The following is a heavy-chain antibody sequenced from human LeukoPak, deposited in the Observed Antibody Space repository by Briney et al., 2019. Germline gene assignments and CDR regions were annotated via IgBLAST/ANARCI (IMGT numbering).Heavy chain of an antibody. V-gene: IGHV4-34*01. J-gene: IGHJ6*03. Sequence: SETLSLTCTVSGGSISSYYWSWIRQPPGKGLEWIGEINHSGSTNYNPSLKSRVTISVDTSKNQFSLKLSSVTAADTAVYYCARVPWDELDYYYMDVWGKGTTVTVSS. CDR1: GGSISSYY. D-gene: IGHD6-13*01. CDR3: ARVPWDELDYYYMDV. CDR2: INHSGST.